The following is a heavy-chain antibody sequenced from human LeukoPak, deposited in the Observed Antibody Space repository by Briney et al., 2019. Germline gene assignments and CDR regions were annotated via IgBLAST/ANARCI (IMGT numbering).Heavy chain of an antibody. D-gene: IGHD5-18*01. Sequence: ASVKVSCKASGFTFANYGFTWVRQAPGQGLEWMGWIIAYNGDTNYVQKLQDRVIMTTDTSTGTAYMELRRLSSDDTAIYFCARVLTDPARGYSYHSDYWGQGTLVTVSS. CDR1: GFTFANYG. J-gene: IGHJ4*02. CDR3: ARVLTDPARGYSYHSDY. V-gene: IGHV1-18*01. CDR2: IIAYNGDT.